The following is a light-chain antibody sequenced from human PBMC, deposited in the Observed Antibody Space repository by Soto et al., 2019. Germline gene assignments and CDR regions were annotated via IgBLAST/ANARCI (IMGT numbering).Light chain of an antibody. CDR2: TAS. CDR1: QSISSY. CDR3: QQSYSTPPWT. V-gene: IGKV1-39*01. J-gene: IGKJ1*01. Sequence: DIQMTQSPSCLSASVGDRVTITCRASQSISSYLNWYQQKPGKAPNLLIYTASNLQSGVPSRFSGSGSGTNFTLTISSLPPEDFASYYCQQSYSTPPWTFGQGTKVEIK.